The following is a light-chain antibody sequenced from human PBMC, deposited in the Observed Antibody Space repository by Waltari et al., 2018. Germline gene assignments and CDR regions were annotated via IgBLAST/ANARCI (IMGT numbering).Light chain of an antibody. Sequence: CRAGQSVSCVSLVGLQQKPGQAPRLVIYGTSNRATGFPDRFSGSGSGTDFTLTISRLEPEDFAMYYCQQYDGSVLTFGGGTKVEL. CDR1: QSVSCVS. CDR3: QQYDGSVLT. J-gene: IGKJ4*01. CDR2: GTS. V-gene: IGKV3-20*01.